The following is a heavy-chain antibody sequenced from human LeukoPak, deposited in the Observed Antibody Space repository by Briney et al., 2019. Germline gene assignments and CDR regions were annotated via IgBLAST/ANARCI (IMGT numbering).Heavy chain of an antibody. Sequence: PGGSLRLSCAASGFSFSNYGMHWIRQAPGKGLEWVAFIRYDGGNKYYADSVKGRFTISRDNSKNTLYLQMNSLRTEDTAVYYCAKGLHYNILTGYRRDYYFDYWGQGTLVTVSS. CDR2: IRYDGGNK. J-gene: IGHJ4*02. CDR3: AKGLHYNILTGYRRDYYFDY. CDR1: GFSFSNYG. V-gene: IGHV3-30*02. D-gene: IGHD3-9*01.